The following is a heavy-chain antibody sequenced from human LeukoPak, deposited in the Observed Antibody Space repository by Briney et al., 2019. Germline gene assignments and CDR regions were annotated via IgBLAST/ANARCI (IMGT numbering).Heavy chain of an antibody. D-gene: IGHD6-13*01. Sequence: GESLKISCKGSGYSFTSYWIGWVRQMPGKGLEWMGIIYPGDSDTRYSPSFQGQVTISADKSISTAYLQWSSLKASDTAMYYCARRAGGIYYYYGMGVWGQGTTVTVSS. CDR3: ARRAGGIYYYYGMGV. V-gene: IGHV5-51*01. J-gene: IGHJ6*02. CDR1: GYSFTSYW. CDR2: IYPGDSDT.